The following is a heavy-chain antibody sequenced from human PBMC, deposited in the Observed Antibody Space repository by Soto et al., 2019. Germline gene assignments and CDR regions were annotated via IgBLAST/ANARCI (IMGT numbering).Heavy chain of an antibody. CDR1: GFTFSSYA. D-gene: IGHD3-16*01. CDR3: AKDFEGGSLDY. J-gene: IGHJ4*02. Sequence: GGSLRLSCAASGFTFSSYAMSWVRQAPGKGLEWVAAISVSGGSKYYEDSVKGRFTISRDNSKNTLYLQMNSLGAEDTAVYFCAKDFEGGSLDYWGQGTLVTVSS. V-gene: IGHV3-23*01. CDR2: ISVSGGSK.